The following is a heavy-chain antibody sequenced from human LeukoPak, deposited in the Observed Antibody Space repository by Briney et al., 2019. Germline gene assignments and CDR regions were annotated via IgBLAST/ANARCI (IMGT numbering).Heavy chain of an antibody. J-gene: IGHJ4*02. CDR2: IKQDGSDK. CDR1: GFTFSNNW. Sequence: PGGSLRLSCAAAGFTFSNNWMSWVRQTPGRGLEWVANIKQDGSDKYCVDSVKGRFTISRDNAKNSLYLQMNNLRAEDTAVYYCARGQWEAYWGQGTLVTVSS. V-gene: IGHV3-7*01. CDR3: ARGQWEAY. D-gene: IGHD1-26*01.